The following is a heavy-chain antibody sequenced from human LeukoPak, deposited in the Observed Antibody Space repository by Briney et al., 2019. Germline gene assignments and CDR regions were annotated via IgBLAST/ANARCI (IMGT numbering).Heavy chain of an antibody. D-gene: IGHD3-10*01. CDR3: ARARGSRSSSYFDD. Sequence: PVASVTVSCKASGYTFTGYYMHWVRQAPGQGLEWMGWINHNSGGTNYAQKFRGRVTMTRDTSISTAYMELSRLGSDDTAVYYGARARGSRSSSYFDDWGQRSLVSVSS. CDR1: GYTFTGYY. J-gene: IGHJ4*02. CDR2: INHNSGGT. V-gene: IGHV1-2*02.